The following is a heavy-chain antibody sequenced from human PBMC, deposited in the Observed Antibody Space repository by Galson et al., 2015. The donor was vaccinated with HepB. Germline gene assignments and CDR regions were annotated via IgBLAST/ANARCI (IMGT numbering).Heavy chain of an antibody. CDR3: ARFQGDILTGYLDY. CDR2: INPSGGST. Sequence: SVKVSCKASGYTFTSYYMHWVRQAPGQGLEWMGIINPSGGSTSYAQKFQGRVTMTRDTSTSTVYMELSSLKASDTAMYYCARFQGDILTGYLDYWGQGTLVTVSS. J-gene: IGHJ4*02. CDR1: GYTFTSYY. V-gene: IGHV1-46*01. D-gene: IGHD3-9*01.